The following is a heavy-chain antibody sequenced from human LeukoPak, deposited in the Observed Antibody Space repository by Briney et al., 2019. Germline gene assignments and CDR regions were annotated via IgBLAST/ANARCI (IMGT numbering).Heavy chain of an antibody. CDR2: ISGSGGST. Sequence: PGGSLRLSCAASGFTFSSYAMSWVRQAPGKGLEWVSAISGSGGSTYYADSVKGRFTISRDNSKNTLYLQMNSLRAEDTAVYYRAKMGGHYYDSSGYYYDYWGQGTLVTVSS. CDR1: GFTFSSYA. CDR3: AKMGGHYYDSSGYYYDY. J-gene: IGHJ4*02. D-gene: IGHD3-22*01. V-gene: IGHV3-23*01.